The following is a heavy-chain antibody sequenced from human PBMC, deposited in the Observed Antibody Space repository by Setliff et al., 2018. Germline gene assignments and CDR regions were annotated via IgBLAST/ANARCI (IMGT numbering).Heavy chain of an antibody. J-gene: IGHJ6*03. Sequence: GASVKVSCKTSAYSFSGYYIHWVRQAPGQGLEWMGIIDPSGDYTNYAQKFQGRLTMPRDTSTTTVYMELSSLRSEDTAVYYCVREGVDSRSSTDYRYYMDVWGKGTTVTVSS. D-gene: IGHD3-22*01. CDR3: VREGVDSRSSTDYRYYMDV. V-gene: IGHV1-46*01. CDR1: AYSFSGYY. CDR2: IDPSGDYT.